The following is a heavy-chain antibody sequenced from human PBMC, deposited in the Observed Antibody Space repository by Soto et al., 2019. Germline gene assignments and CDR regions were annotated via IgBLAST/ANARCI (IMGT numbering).Heavy chain of an antibody. Sequence: GGSLRLSWPASGISTRSWWMGCVRQAPGRGLEWVASIKNDGSEKYYMDSLKGRFTISRDNALNSLYLQMNSLRAEDTAVYFCVTGYHSDYWGQGNLVTGSS. V-gene: IGHV3-7*03. J-gene: IGHJ4*02. D-gene: IGHD5-18*01. CDR2: IKNDGSEK. CDR1: GISTRSWW. CDR3: VTGYHSDY.